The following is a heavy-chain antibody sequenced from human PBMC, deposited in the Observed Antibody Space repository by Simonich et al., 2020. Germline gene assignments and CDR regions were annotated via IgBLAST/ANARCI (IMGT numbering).Heavy chain of an antibody. J-gene: IGHJ4*02. CDR1: GGTFSSYA. V-gene: IGHV1-69*09. D-gene: IGHD3-10*01. Sequence: QVQLVQSGAEVKKPGSSVKVSCKASGGTFSSYAISWVRQAPGQGLEWMGGIIPILGIENHAQKSQGRVTITADKSTSTAYMELSSLRSEDTAVYYCARTNTMRELDTMVRGVDYFDYWGQGTLVTVSS. CDR2: IIPILGIE. CDR3: ARTNTMRELDTMVRGVDYFDY.